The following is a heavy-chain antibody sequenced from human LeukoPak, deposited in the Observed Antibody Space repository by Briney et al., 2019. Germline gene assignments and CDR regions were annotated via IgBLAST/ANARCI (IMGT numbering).Heavy chain of an antibody. J-gene: IGHJ3*02. CDR1: GYTFTGYY. CDR2: ISAYNGNT. V-gene: IGHV1-18*04. D-gene: IGHD3-10*01. Sequence: GASVKVSCKASGYTFTGYYMHWVRQAPGQGLEWMGWISAYNGNTNYAQKLQGRVTMTTDTSTSTAYMELRSLRSDDTAVYYCASVRYYGQGFDIWGQGTMVTVSS. CDR3: ASVRYYGQGFDI.